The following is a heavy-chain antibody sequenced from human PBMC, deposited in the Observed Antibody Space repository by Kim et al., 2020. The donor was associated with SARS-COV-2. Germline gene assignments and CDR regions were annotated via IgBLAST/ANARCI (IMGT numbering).Heavy chain of an antibody. V-gene: IGHV3-23*01. CDR2: ISGSGGNT. Sequence: GGSLRLSCAASGFTFSNYAMSWVRQAPGKGLEWVSIISGSGGNTYYADSVKGRFTISRDNSKNTLYLQMNSLRAEDTAVYYCAKVSVWSDRYFDYWGQGTLVTVSS. CDR1: GFTFSNYA. J-gene: IGHJ4*02. CDR3: AKVSVWSDRYFDY. D-gene: IGHD3-3*01.